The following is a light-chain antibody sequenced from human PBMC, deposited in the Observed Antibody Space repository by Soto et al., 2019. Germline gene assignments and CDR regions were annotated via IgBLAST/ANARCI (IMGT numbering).Light chain of an antibody. CDR2: DTS. CDR3: QQYETSSWT. V-gene: IGKV3-20*01. Sequence: ELVLTQSPGTLSLSPGARATLSCRASQSVSSSHLGWYQQKPGQAPRLLIYDTSSRATGIPERFSGSGSGTDFTLTISRLEPEDFAVYYCQQYETSSWTFGQGSKVEMK. CDR1: QSVSSSH. J-gene: IGKJ1*01.